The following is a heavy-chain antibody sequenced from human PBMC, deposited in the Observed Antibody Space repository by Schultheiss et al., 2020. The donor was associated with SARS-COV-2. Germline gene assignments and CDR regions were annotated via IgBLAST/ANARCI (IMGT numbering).Heavy chain of an antibody. CDR3: ARHGDLPGSLFDY. CDR1: GDSINSYF. CDR2: VYYTGST. Sequence: SETLSLTCAVSGDSINSYFWSWIRQIPGRGLEWIGYVYYTGSTNYNPSLQSRVTISVDTSKNQFSLRLNSVTAADTAVYYCARHGDLPGSLFDYWGQGTLVTVSS. J-gene: IGHJ4*02. D-gene: IGHD7-27*01. V-gene: IGHV4-59*08.